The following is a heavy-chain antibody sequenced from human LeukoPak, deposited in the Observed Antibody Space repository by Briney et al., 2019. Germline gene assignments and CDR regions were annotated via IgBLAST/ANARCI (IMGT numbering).Heavy chain of an antibody. CDR2: INHSGST. Sequence: PSETLSLTCAVYGGSFSGYYWSWIRQPPAKGLECIGEINHSGSTNYNPSLKSRVTISVDTSKNQFSLKLSSVTAADTAVYYCARVGQQLVLRALYMDVWGKGTTVTVSS. CDR1: GGSFSGYY. D-gene: IGHD6-13*01. CDR3: ARVGQQLVLRALYMDV. J-gene: IGHJ6*03. V-gene: IGHV4-34*01.